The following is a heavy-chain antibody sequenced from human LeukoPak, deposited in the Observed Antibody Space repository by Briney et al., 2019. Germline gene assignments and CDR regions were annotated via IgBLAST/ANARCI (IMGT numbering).Heavy chain of an antibody. CDR3: ARVSSVVVPAAFDY. D-gene: IGHD2-2*01. V-gene: IGHV1-2*02. Sequence: ASVKVSCKASGYTFTGYYMHWVRQAPGQGLEWMGWINPNSGGTNYAQKFQGRVTMTRDTSISTAYMELSRLRSDDTAVYYCARVSSVVVPAAFDYWGQGTLVTVSS. CDR1: GYTFTGYY. CDR2: INPNSGGT. J-gene: IGHJ4*02.